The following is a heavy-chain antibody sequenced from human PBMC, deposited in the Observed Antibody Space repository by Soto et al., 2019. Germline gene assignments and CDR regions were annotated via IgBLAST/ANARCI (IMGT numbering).Heavy chain of an antibody. CDR1: GFKFTKFA. CDR2: MSCCGGSA. CDR3: AKADGQQWLIPHLDN. V-gene: IGHV3-23*01. D-gene: IGHD6-19*01. Sequence: EVNLLESGGGVVQPGGSLRRSCVASGFKFTKFAMAWVRQAAGEGLEWVSGMSCCGGSASYADSVKGRFSIARDDSKNTVSLQLNSLRVEDTAQYYCAKADGQQWLIPHLDNWGQGTLVTVS. J-gene: IGHJ4*02.